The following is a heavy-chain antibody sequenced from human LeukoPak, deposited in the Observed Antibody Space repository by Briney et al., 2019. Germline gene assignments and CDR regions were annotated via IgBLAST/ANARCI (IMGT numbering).Heavy chain of an antibody. CDR2: ISGSAGTT. V-gene: IGHV3-23*01. J-gene: IGHJ6*02. D-gene: IGHD2-21*01. Sequence: GGSLRLSCAASGFTFSSYAMSWARQTPGKGLEWVSIISGSAGTTYYADSVKGRFTISRDNSKNTLYLQMNSLRAEDTAVYYCAKEDWRMDVWGQGTTVTVSS. CDR1: GFTFSSYA. CDR3: AKEDWRMDV.